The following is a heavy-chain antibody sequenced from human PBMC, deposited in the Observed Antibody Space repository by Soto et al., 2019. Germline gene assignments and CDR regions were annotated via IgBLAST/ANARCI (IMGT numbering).Heavy chain of an antibody. CDR2: INAGNGNI. Sequence: QVQLVQSGAEVKKPGASVKVSCKASGYTFTSYAMHWVRQAPGQRLEWMGWINAGNGNIKYSQKFQGRVTITRDTSASTAYMELSSLRSEDTAVYYCARVGYCSSTSCPLSYYYYYYGMDVWGQGTTVTVSS. CDR1: GYTFTSYA. D-gene: IGHD2-2*01. CDR3: ARVGYCSSTSCPLSYYYYYYGMDV. V-gene: IGHV1-3*01. J-gene: IGHJ6*02.